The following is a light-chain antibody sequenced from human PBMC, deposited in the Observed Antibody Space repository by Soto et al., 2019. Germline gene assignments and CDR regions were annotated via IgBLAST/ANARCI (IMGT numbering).Light chain of an antibody. CDR2: EVS. V-gene: IGLV2-14*01. CDR3: SSYTSTGTLI. J-gene: IGLJ2*01. Sequence: QSALTQPASVSGSPGQSITISCNGTSSDVGDYDYVSWYQQHPGKAPKLTISEVSNRPSGVSNRFSGSKSGNTASLTISGLQAEDEADYHCSSYTSTGTLIFGGGTKLTVL. CDR1: SSDVGDYDY.